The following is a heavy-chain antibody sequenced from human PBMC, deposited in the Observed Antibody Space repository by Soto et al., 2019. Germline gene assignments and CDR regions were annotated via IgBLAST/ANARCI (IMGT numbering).Heavy chain of an antibody. CDR3: TRGPPDYGDNPFDY. J-gene: IGHJ4*02. D-gene: IGHD4-17*01. V-gene: IGHV3-49*03. CDR2: IRSKAYGGTT. Sequence: GGSLILSCTASGFTFGDYAMSWFRQAPGKGLEWVGFIRSKAYGGTTEYAASVKGRFTISRDDSKSIAYLQMNSLKTEDTAVYYCTRGPPDYGDNPFDYWGQGTLVTVSS. CDR1: GFTFGDYA.